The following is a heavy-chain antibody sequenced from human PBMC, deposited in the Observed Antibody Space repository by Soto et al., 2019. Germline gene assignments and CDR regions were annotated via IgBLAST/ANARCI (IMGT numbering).Heavy chain of an antibody. V-gene: IGHV1-69*13. CDR2: IIPIFGTA. D-gene: IGHD6-13*01. CDR3: ARAGRHERSPYSGGWYYFDS. J-gene: IGHJ4*02. Sequence: SVKVSCKASGGTFSSYAISWVRQAPGQGLEWMGGIIPIFGTADYAQKFQGRVTITADESTTTAYMELSSLRAEDTAVYYCARAGRHERSPYSGGWYYFDSWGQGTLSPSPQ. CDR1: GGTFSSYA.